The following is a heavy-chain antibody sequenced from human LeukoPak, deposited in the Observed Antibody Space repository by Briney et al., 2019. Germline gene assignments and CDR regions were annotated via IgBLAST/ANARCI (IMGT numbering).Heavy chain of an antibody. CDR3: ARHTGYDAFDI. CDR2: IYYSGST. Sequence: SETLSLTCTVSGGSISSYYWSWIRQPPGKGLEWIGYIYYSGSTNYNPPLKSRVTISVDTSKNQFSLKLSSVTAADTAVYYCARHTGYDAFDIWGQGTMVTVSS. J-gene: IGHJ3*02. D-gene: IGHD2-15*01. V-gene: IGHV4-59*08. CDR1: GGSISSYY.